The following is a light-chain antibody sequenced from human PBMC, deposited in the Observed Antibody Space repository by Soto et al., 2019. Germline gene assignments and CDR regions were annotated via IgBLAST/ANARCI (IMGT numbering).Light chain of an antibody. J-gene: IGKJ1*01. CDR1: QSISNW. Sequence: DIQMTQSPSTLSASVGDRVTITCRASQSISNWLAWYQQKPGKAPKLLIYDASSLESGVTSRFNGSGSGTEFTLSISSLQPDDFATYYCQQYNGYSPRFGQGTKVDIK. CDR3: QQYNGYSPR. V-gene: IGKV1-5*01. CDR2: DAS.